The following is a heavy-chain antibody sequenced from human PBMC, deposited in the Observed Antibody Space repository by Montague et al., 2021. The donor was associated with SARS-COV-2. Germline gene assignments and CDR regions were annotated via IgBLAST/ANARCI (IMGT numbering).Heavy chain of an antibody. Sequence: PALETTQTLTLTCTFSGFSLSTRGVGVGWIRQPPGRALEWLALIYWDDDERYSPSLESRLTISKDNSKNQVVLTMTKLAPVDTATYYCAHTKAPAGDRWFDPWGQGTPVTVSS. CDR3: AHTKAPAGDRWFDP. D-gene: IGHD6-13*01. CDR2: IYWDDDE. CDR1: GFSLSTRGVG. V-gene: IGHV2-5*02. J-gene: IGHJ5*02.